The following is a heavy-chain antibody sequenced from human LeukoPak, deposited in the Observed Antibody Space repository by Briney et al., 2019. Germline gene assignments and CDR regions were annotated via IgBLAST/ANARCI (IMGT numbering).Heavy chain of an antibody. V-gene: IGHV3-9*01. J-gene: IGHJ6*02. D-gene: IGHD7-27*01. CDR3: GKDLKPGGLDV. CDR2: IMWNSATI. Sequence: PGGSLGLSCAGSGFTFDEHAMHWVRQAPGKGLEWVSGIMWNSATIGYADSVKGRFTVSRDNAKNSLYLQMDSLRTEDTALYYCGKDLKPGGLDVWGQGTTVTVSS. CDR1: GFTFDEHA.